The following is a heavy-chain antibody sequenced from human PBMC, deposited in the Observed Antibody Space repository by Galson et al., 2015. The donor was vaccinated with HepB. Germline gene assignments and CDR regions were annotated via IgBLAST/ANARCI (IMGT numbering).Heavy chain of an antibody. CDR2: ITSSSSHI. V-gene: IGHV3-21*01. CDR3: ARDSPPDYYGSGSYFYY. CDR1: GFTFRDYT. J-gene: IGHJ4*02. D-gene: IGHD3-10*01. Sequence: SLRLSCAGSGFTFRDYTMNWVRQAPGKGLEWVSSITSSSSHIYYADSVKGRFTISRDNAKNSLYLQMNSLRAEDTAVYFCARDSPPDYYGSGSYFYYWGLGTLVTVSS.